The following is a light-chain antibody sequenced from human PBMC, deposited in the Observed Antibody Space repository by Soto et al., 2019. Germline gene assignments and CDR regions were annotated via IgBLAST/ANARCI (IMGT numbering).Light chain of an antibody. CDR1: SSDVGGHNS. V-gene: IGLV2-14*01. CDR2: DVS. CDR3: TSYTISRTVV. Sequence: QSVLTQPASVSGSPGQSITISCTGTSSDVGGHNSVAWYQHNPGKAPKLMIYDVSNRPSGVSSRFSGSKSGNTASLTISGLQAEDEAEYYCTSYTISRTVVFGGGTKLTVL. J-gene: IGLJ2*01.